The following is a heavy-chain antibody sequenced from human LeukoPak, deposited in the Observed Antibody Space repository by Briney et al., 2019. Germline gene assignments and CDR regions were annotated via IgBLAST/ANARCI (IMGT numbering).Heavy chain of an antibody. Sequence: GESLKISCKGSGYSFSSYWVGGLRQMPGKGLEWMGMIYPADSDTRYSPSFQGQVTISADKSINTAYLQWSSQVASDTAMYYCSSGSYSWYFDNWGQGSLVTVSA. CDR2: IYPADSDT. J-gene: IGHJ4*02. CDR3: SSGSYSWYFDN. V-gene: IGHV5-51*01. CDR1: GYSFSSYW. D-gene: IGHD2-15*01.